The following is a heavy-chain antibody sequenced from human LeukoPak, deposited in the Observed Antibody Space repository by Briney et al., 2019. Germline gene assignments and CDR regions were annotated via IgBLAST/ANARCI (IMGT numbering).Heavy chain of an antibody. Sequence: GASVKVSCKASGYTFTGYYMHWVRQAPGQGLEWMGIINPSGGSTSYAQKFQGRVTMTRDMSTSTVYMELSSLRSEDTAVYYCARDGFAGVVNVFVWGDPNWFDPWGQGTLVTVSS. D-gene: IGHD3-3*01. CDR3: ARDGFAGVVNVFVWGDPNWFDP. CDR2: INPSGGST. V-gene: IGHV1-46*01. CDR1: GYTFTGYY. J-gene: IGHJ5*02.